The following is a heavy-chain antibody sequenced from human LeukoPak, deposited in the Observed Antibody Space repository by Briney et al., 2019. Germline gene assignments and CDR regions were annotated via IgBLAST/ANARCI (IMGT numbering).Heavy chain of an antibody. V-gene: IGHV1-18*01. D-gene: IGHD1-1*01. CDR2: INGYQGST. CDR1: GYTFSNYG. CDR3: SRSDLGTTTAGPCNY. Sequence: ASVKVSCKASGYTFSNYGITWVRQAPGQGLEWMGWINGYQGSTKYAQNFQGRVTMTIDTSTSTAYMDLRSLRSDDTAIYFCSRSDLGTTTAGPCNYWGQGTRVRVFS. J-gene: IGHJ4*02.